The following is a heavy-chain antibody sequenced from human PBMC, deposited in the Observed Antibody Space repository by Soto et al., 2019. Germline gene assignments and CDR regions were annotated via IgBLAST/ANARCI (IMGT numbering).Heavy chain of an antibody. CDR1: GYRFSSYW. CDR3: ARLVVTFPGYSSYYMDV. J-gene: IGHJ6*03. V-gene: IGHV5-51*01. D-gene: IGHD2-21*02. Sequence: GESLKISCQGSGYRFSSYWIGWVRQMPGKALEWMGIIYPGDSDTRYSPTFQGQVTISADKSINTATLQWSSLKASDTAMYYCARLVVTFPGYSSYYMDVWGKGTTVTVSS. CDR2: IYPGDSDT.